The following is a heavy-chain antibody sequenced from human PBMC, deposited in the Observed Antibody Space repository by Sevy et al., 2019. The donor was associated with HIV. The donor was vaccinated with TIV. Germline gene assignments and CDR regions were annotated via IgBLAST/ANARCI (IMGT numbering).Heavy chain of an antibody. D-gene: IGHD2-15*01. CDR1: GLDFKEAW. J-gene: IGHJ6*02. CDR3: AKPRIVHGCMDV. CDR2: IKSESDGGTV. Sequence: GGSLRLSYVVSGLDFKEAWMSWVRQAPGKGLEWVGRIKSESDGGTVDYAEPVKGRFTISSDDSRNTLFLEMDSLKTDDTAVYYGAKPRIVHGCMDVWGQGTTVTVSS. V-gene: IGHV3-15*01.